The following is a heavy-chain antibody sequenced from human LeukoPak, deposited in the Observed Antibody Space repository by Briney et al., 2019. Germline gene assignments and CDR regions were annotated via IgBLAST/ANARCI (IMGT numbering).Heavy chain of an antibody. CDR2: IYSGGST. Sequence: GGSLRLSCAASGFTVSSNYMSWVRQAPGKGLEWVSVIYSGGSTYYADSVKGRLTISRDNSKNTLYLQMNSLRAEDTAVYYCARYWILDYYDSSGYLDYWGQGTLVTVSS. D-gene: IGHD3-22*01. J-gene: IGHJ4*02. CDR3: ARYWILDYYDSSGYLDY. CDR1: GFTVSSNY. V-gene: IGHV3-53*01.